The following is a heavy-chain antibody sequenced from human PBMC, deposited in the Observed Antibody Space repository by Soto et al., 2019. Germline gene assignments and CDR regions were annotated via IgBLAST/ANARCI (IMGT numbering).Heavy chain of an antibody. J-gene: IGHJ2*01. CDR1: GYIFNNYG. CDR2: IGPYISKT. D-gene: IGHD6-19*01. CDR3: ARCYCSVGSCFTCWHFDL. V-gene: IGHV1-18*01. Sequence: QGQLVQSGAEVWKPGASVKVSCQDSGYIFNNYGRSWVRQVPGQGLEWVGWIGPYISKTEYAQKFRDRVTMTAYPSTNPAELELRSLTSDDSAFYYCARCYCSVGSCFTCWHFDLSGRRTLVSVSS.